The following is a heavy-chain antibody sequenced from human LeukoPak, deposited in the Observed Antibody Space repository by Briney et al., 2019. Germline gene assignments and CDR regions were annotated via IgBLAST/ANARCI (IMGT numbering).Heavy chain of an antibody. D-gene: IGHD3-16*01. J-gene: IGHJ4*02. V-gene: IGHV3-11*04. CDR2: ISSSGSTI. Sequence: GGSLRLSCAASGFTFSDYYMSWMRHAPGKGLEWVSYISSSGSTIYYADSVKGRFTISRDNAKNSLYLQMNSMRAEDTAVYYCARGGVGDYVWGTTGWTIDYWGQGTLVTVSS. CDR3: ARGGVGDYVWGTTGWTIDY. CDR1: GFTFSDYY.